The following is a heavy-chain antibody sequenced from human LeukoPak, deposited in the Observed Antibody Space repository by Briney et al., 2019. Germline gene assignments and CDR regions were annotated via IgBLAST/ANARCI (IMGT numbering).Heavy chain of an antibody. CDR3: ARDTSGSTSYSYHYGMDV. V-gene: IGHV3-23*01. CDR2: ISGSGGTT. D-gene: IGHD3-22*01. CDR1: GFTFSSYA. J-gene: IGHJ6*02. Sequence: PGGSLRLSCVTSGFTFSSYAMSWVRQAPGKGLEWVPVISGSGGTTYYADSVKGRFTISRDNSKSTLYLQMNSLRAEDTAVYYCARDTSGSTSYSYHYGMDVWGQGTTVTVSS.